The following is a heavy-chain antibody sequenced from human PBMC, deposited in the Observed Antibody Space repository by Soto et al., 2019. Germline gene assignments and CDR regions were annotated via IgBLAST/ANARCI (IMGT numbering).Heavy chain of an antibody. V-gene: IGHV3-23*01. CDR3: AKDLPPILYCSSTSCYWNGMDV. CDR1: GFTFSSYA. D-gene: IGHD2-2*01. CDR2: ISGSGGST. Sequence: GGSLRLSCAASGFTFSSYAMSWVRQAPGKGLEWVSAISGSGGSTYYADSVKGRFTISRDNSKNTLYLQMNSLRAEDTAVYYCAKDLPPILYCSSTSCYWNGMDVWGQGTTVTVSS. J-gene: IGHJ6*02.